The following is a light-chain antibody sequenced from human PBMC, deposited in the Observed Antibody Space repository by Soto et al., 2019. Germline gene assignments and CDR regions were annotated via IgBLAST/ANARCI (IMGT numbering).Light chain of an antibody. V-gene: IGKV1-5*01. CDR3: QQYHSYIFT. CDR2: DAS. CDR1: QNVSRW. Sequence: DIQMTQSPPTLSASVGDKVTITCRASQNVSRWLAWYQQKPGKAPNLLIFDASTLESGVPSRFSGSGSGTEFTLTISSLQPEDFATYYCQQYHSYIFTFGPGTKVDIK. J-gene: IGKJ3*01.